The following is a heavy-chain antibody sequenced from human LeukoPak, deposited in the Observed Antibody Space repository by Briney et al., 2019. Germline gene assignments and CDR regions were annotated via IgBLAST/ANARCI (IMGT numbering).Heavy chain of an antibody. Sequence: ASVKVSCKASGYSFASFGVNWVRQAPGQGLEWMGWISAYNGDTNYAQNLQGRVTMTTDTSTSTAYMDLRSLRSDDMAVYCCARGGYYGSGSFPDYWGQGTLVTVSS. J-gene: IGHJ4*02. CDR2: ISAYNGDT. CDR1: GYSFASFG. D-gene: IGHD3-10*01. CDR3: ARGGYYGSGSFPDY. V-gene: IGHV1-18*03.